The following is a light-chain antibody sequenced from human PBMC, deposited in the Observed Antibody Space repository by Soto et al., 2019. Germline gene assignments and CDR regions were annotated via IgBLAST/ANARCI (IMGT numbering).Light chain of an antibody. CDR1: QTISSW. Sequence: DIQMTQSPSTLSGSVGDRVTITCRASQTISSWLAWYQQKPGKAPKLLIYKASTLKSGVPSRFSGSGSGTEFTRTISSLQPDDFATDYCQQYETFSGTFGPGTKVDIK. J-gene: IGKJ1*01. CDR2: KAS. CDR3: QQYETFSGT. V-gene: IGKV1-5*03.